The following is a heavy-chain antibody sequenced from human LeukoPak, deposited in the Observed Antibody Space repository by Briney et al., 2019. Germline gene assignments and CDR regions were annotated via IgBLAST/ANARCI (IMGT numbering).Heavy chain of an antibody. CDR2: VYYSGST. V-gene: IGHV4-39*07. J-gene: IGHJ3*02. CDR1: GGSISGSNYY. CDR3: AGGMATIGTDAFDI. Sequence: PSETLSLTCTVSGGSISGSNYYWGWIRQPPGKGLEWIGVVYYSGSTYYSSSFKSRVTISVDTSKNQFSLKLSSVTAADTAVYYCAGGMATIGTDAFDIRGQGTMVTVSS. D-gene: IGHD5-24*01.